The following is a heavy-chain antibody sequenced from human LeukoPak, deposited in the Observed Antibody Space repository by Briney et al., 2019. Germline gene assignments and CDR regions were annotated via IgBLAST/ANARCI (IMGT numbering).Heavy chain of an antibody. Sequence: GGSLRLSCAASGFTFSSYAMSWVRQAPGKGLEWVSAISGSGGSTYYADSVKGRFTISRDNSKNTLYLQMNSLRAEDTAVYYCARGEDYGGNRPLHYYYYYGMDVWGQGTTVTVSS. V-gene: IGHV3-23*01. J-gene: IGHJ6*02. D-gene: IGHD4-23*01. CDR3: ARGEDYGGNRPLHYYYYYGMDV. CDR2: ISGSGGST. CDR1: GFTFSSYA.